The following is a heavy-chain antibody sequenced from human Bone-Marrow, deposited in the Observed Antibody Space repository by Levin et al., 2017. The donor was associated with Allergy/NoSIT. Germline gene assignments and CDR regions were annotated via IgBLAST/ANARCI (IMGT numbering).Heavy chain of an antibody. D-gene: IGHD1-26*01. J-gene: IGHJ6*02. CDR3: ASDHTAGSHYYYGMDV. Sequence: GSLRLSCAVSAYSISSGYYWVWIRQPPGKGLEWIGSISYSGTTYYNPSLKSRVTISIDTSENQISLNLNSVTASDTAVYHCASDHTAGSHYYYGMDVWDQGTTVTVSS. CDR1: AYSISSGYY. CDR2: ISYSGTT. V-gene: IGHV4-38-2*01.